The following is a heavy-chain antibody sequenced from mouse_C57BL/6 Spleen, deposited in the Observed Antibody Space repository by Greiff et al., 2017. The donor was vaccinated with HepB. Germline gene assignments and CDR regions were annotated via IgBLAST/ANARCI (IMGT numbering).Heavy chain of an antibody. D-gene: IGHD2-2*01. V-gene: IGHV1-39*01. CDR3: AGDGYASEYYYAMDY. J-gene: IGHJ4*01. CDR1: GYSFTDYN. Sequence: VQLQQSGPELVKPGASVKISCKASGYSFTDYNMNWVKQSNGKSLEWIGVINPNYGTTSYNQKFKGKATLTVDKSSSTAYMQLNSLTSEDSAVYYSAGDGYASEYYYAMDYWGQGTSVTVSS. CDR2: INPNYGTT.